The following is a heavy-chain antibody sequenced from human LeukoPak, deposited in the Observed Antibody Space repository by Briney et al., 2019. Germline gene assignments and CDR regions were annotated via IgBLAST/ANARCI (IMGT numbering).Heavy chain of an antibody. CDR1: GGSFSGYY. CDR3: ARDYFWSGPPYYYYGMDV. D-gene: IGHD3-3*01. CDR2: INHSGST. J-gene: IGHJ6*02. Sequence: SETLSLTCAVYGGSFSGYYWSWLRQPPGKGLEWIGEINHSGSTNYNPSLKSRVTISVDTSKNQFSLKLSSVTAADTAVYCCARDYFWSGPPYYYYGMDVWGQGTTVTVSS. V-gene: IGHV4-34*01.